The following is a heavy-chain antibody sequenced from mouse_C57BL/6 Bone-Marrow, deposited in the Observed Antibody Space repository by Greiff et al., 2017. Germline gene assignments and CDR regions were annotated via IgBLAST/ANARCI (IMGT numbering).Heavy chain of an antibody. CDR3: ARRGTAQEERPAMDY. J-gene: IGHJ4*01. Sequence: QVQLQQSGAELVMPGASVKLSCKASGYTFTSYWMHWVKQRPGQGLEWIGEIDPSDSYTNYNQKFKGKSTLTVDKSSSTAYMQLSSLTSEDSAVYYCARRGTAQEERPAMDYWGQGTSVTVSS. CDR2: IDPSDSYT. D-gene: IGHD3-2*02. CDR1: GYTFTSYW. V-gene: IGHV1-69*01.